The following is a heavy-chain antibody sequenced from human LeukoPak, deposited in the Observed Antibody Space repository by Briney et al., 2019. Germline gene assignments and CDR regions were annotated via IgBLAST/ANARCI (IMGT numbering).Heavy chain of an antibody. V-gene: IGHV4-61*05. D-gene: IGHD1-26*01. J-gene: IGHJ4*02. CDR1: GGSISSSSYY. Sequence: PSETLSLTCTVSGGSISSSSYYWGWIRQPPGKGLEWIGEIYHSGSTNYNPSLKSRVTISVDKSKNQFSLQMTSVTAADTAVYYCARWIVGATTSFDCWGQGTLVTVSS. CDR2: IYHSGST. CDR3: ARWIVGATTSFDC.